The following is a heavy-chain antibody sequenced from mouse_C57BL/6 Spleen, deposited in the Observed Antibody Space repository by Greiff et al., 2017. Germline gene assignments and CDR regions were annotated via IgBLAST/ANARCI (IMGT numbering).Heavy chain of an antibody. D-gene: IGHD2-4*01. CDR3: ARGEYYDYDGYFAY. Sequence: EVMLVESGGGLVKPGGSLKLSCAASGFTFSSYAMSWVRQTPEKRLEWVATISDGGSYTYYPDNVKGRFTISRDNAKNNLYLQMSHLKSEDTAMYYCARGEYYDYDGYFAYWGQGTLVTVSA. CDR1: GFTFSSYA. V-gene: IGHV5-4*03. CDR2: ISDGGSYT. J-gene: IGHJ3*01.